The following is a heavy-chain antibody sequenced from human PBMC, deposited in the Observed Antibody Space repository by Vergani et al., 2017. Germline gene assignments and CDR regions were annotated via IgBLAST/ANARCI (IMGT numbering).Heavy chain of an antibody. CDR1: GFSFSDHY. J-gene: IGHJ4*02. D-gene: IGHD5-24*01. CDR2: ISNSGNTI. Sequence: QVQLVESGGGLVKPGGSLRLSCAASGFSFSDHYMTWIRQAPGKGLEWVSYISNSGNTIEYADSVKGRFSISRDNAKNTLFLQMDSLRAEDTAVYYCAKSGWLQHFGAHYFDSWGQGILVTVSS. CDR3: AKSGWLQHFGAHYFDS. V-gene: IGHV3-11*04.